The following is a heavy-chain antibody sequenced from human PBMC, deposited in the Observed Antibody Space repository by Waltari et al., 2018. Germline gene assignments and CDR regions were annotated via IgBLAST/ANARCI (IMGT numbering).Heavy chain of an antibody. Sequence: QVQLQQWGAGLLKPSETLSLTCAVYGGSFSGYYWSWIRHPPGKGLEWIGEINHSGSTNYNPSLKSRVTISVDTSKNQFSLKLSSVTAADTAVYYCAGPLGVAATNWYFDLWGRGTLVTVSS. CDR1: GGSFSGYY. CDR3: AGPLGVAATNWYFDL. CDR2: INHSGST. V-gene: IGHV4-34*01. D-gene: IGHD2-15*01. J-gene: IGHJ2*01.